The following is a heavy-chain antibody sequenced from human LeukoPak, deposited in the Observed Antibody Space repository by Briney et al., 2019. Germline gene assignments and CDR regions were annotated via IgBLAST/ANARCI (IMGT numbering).Heavy chain of an antibody. J-gene: IGHJ4*02. V-gene: IGHV3-23*01. CDR2: ISGSGGTT. CDR3: AKEDCGVDCSTFDY. D-gene: IGHD2-21*02. CDR1: GFTFSRYA. Sequence: GGSLRLSCAASGFTFSRYAMSWGRQAPGEGVGWVSAISGSGGTTYYADSVKGRFTISRDNSKSTLYLQMNSLRAEDTAVYYCAKEDCGVDCSTFDYWGQGTLVTVSS.